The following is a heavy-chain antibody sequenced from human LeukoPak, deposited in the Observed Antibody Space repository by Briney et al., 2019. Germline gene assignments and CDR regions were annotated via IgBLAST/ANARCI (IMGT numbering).Heavy chain of an antibody. CDR1: GGSISSYY. D-gene: IGHD6-19*01. CDR2: IYHSGST. J-gene: IGHJ3*02. Sequence: SETLSLTCTVSGGSISSYYWSWIRQPPGKGLEWIGEIYHSGSTNYNPSLKSRVTISVDKSKNQFSLKLSSVTAADTAVYYCAREGSSGSYAFDIWGQGTMVTVSS. V-gene: IGHV4-59*12. CDR3: AREGSSGSYAFDI.